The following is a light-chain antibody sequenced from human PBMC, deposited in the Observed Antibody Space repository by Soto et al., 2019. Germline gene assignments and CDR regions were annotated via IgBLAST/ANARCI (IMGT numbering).Light chain of an antibody. CDR1: QAINNY. V-gene: IGKV1-27*01. CDR3: QTFNAVPT. CDR2: AAS. J-gene: IGKJ4*01. Sequence: DIQMTQSPSSLSASVGDRVTITCRASQAINNYLAWYQQKPGKVPTLLISAASTLQSGVPSRFSVSGSGTDFTLTISSLQPEDVATYYCQTFNAVPTFGGGTKVEI.